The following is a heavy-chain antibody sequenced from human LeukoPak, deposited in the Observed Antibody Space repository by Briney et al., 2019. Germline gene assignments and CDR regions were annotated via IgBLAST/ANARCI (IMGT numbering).Heavy chain of an antibody. D-gene: IGHD6-13*01. J-gene: IGHJ3*02. V-gene: IGHV4-4*07. CDR1: GGAISSFY. CDR2: IYTSGST. CDR3: ARRAAAGPSAFDI. Sequence: SETLSLTCTVSGGAISSFYWSRIRQPAGKGLEWIGRIYTSGSTNYNPSLKSRVTMSVDTSKNHFSLKLSSVTAADTAVYYCARRAAAGPSAFDIWGQGTMVTVSS.